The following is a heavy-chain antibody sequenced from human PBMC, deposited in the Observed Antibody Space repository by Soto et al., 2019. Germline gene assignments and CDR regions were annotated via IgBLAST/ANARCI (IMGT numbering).Heavy chain of an antibody. V-gene: IGHV3-23*01. D-gene: IGHD1-1*01. Sequence: GSLRLSCAASGFRFSTYAMNWVRQAPVKGLEWVSVIIGSGGSTSYADSVKGRFTISRDNSKNTLYLQMDSLRVDDTAIYYCAKESLEGEGGHDYLGRGTLVPVSS. CDR1: GFRFSTYA. CDR2: IIGSGGST. J-gene: IGHJ4*02. CDR3: AKESLEGEGGHDY.